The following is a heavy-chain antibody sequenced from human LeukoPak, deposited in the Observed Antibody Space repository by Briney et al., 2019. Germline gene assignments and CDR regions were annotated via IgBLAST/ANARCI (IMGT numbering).Heavy chain of an antibody. D-gene: IGHD2-2*01. CDR1: GGSFSGYY. J-gene: IGHJ4*02. V-gene: IGHV4-34*01. CDR2: INPSVST. CDR3: ARDLEYCSSTSCPFDY. Sequence: PSETLSLTCAVYGGSFSGYYWSWIRQPPGKGLEWIGEINPSVSTNYNPSLKSRVTISVDTSKNQFTLKLNSVTAADTAVYYCARDLEYCSSTSCPFDYWGQGTLVTVYS.